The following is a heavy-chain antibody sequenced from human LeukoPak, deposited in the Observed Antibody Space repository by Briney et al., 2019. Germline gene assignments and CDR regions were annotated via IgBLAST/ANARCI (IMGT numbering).Heavy chain of an antibody. V-gene: IGHV4-59*01. CDR2: IYYSGST. CDR1: GGSISSYY. D-gene: IGHD2-15*01. J-gene: IGHJ6*02. Sequence: SETLSLTCTVSGGSISSYYWSWIRQPPGKGLEWIGYIYYSGSTNYNPSLKSRVTISVDTSKNQFSLKLSSVTAADTAVYYCARDRCSGGSCYSSSTRYYYGMDVWGQGTTVTVSS. CDR3: ARDRCSGGSCYSSSTRYYYGMDV.